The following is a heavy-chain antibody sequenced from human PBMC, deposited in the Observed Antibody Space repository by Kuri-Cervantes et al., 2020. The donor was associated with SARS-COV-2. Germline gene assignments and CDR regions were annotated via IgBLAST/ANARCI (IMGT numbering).Heavy chain of an antibody. CDR2: ISGSGGST. J-gene: IGHJ4*02. CDR1: GFTFSSYA. V-gene: IGHV3-23*01. Sequence: GESLKISCAASGFTFSSYAMSWVRQAPGKGLEWVSAISGSGGSTYYADSVKGRFTISRDNSKNTLYQQMNSLRAEDTAVYYCARDLRNDPFYESGSSVYWSQGTLVTVSS. D-gene: IGHD3-3*01. CDR3: ARDLRNDPFYESGSSVY.